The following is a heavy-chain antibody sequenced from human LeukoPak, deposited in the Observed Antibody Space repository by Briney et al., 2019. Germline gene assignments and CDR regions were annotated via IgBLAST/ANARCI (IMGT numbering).Heavy chain of an antibody. J-gene: IGHJ6*02. CDR2: ISYDGSNK. CDR3: AKDFLFSSGWTPSPYGMDV. V-gene: IGHV3-30*18. Sequence: GRSLRLSCAASGFTFSSYGMHWVRQAPGKGLEWVAVISYDGSNKYYADSVKGRFTISRDNSKNTLYLQMNSLRAEDTAVYYCAKDFLFSSGWTPSPYGMDVWGQGTTVTVSS. D-gene: IGHD6-19*01. CDR1: GFTFSSYG.